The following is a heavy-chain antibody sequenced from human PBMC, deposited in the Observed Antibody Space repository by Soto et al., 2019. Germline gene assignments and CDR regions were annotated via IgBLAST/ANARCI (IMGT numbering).Heavy chain of an antibody. CDR2: SRNKAQSYRT. D-gene: IGHD3-22*01. J-gene: IGHJ4*02. Sequence: EVQLVESGGGLVQPGGSLRLSCAASGFTFSDHYMDWVRQAPGKGLEWVGRSRNKAQSYRTEYAASERGRFTISRDDSTNSLYLQMSNLKTEDTAVYYSTIVGGSGYHFAYWGQGTLVTVSS. V-gene: IGHV3-72*01. CDR3: TIVGGSGYHFAY. CDR1: GFTFSDHY.